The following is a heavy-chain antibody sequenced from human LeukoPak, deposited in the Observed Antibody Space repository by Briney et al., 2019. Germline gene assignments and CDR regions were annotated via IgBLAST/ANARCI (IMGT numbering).Heavy chain of an antibody. CDR3: ARSGSFFDY. D-gene: IGHD1-26*01. V-gene: IGHV3-48*03. Sequence: GGSLRLSCEASKFTFSSYEMSWVRQAPGKGLGWVSYISGGGETTYYAESVKGRFTISRDNAKSFLYLQLSGLRAEDTAVYYCARSGSFFDYWGQGTLVTVSS. J-gene: IGHJ4*02. CDR2: ISGGGETT. CDR1: KFTFSSYE.